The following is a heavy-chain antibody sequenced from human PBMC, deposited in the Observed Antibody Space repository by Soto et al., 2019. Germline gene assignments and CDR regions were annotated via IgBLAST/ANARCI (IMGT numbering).Heavy chain of an antibody. D-gene: IGHD5-12*01. Sequence: SVKVSCKASGGTFSSYAISWVRQAPGQGLEWMGGIIPIFGTANYAQKFQGRVTITADESTSTAYMELSSLRSEDTAVYYCARNRWLPYSYFDYWGQGTLVTVSS. V-gene: IGHV1-69*13. CDR2: IIPIFGTA. CDR1: GGTFSSYA. J-gene: IGHJ4*02. CDR3: ARNRWLPYSYFDY.